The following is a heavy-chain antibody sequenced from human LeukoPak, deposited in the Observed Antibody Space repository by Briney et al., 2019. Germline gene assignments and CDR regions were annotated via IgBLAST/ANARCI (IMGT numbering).Heavy chain of an antibody. CDR3: ARDPSVGGFSGSELDL. J-gene: IGHJ5*02. D-gene: IGHD3-22*01. V-gene: IGHV3-64*01. CDR1: GFTFSQYF. Sequence: TGGSLRLSCAGSGFTFSQYFMHWVRQAPGKGLEYLSVISYNGEQTYYSKSVKGRFTISRDNSKNMLYLQMGSLRPEDTAVYFCARDPSVGGFSGSELDLWGQGTLVTVSS. CDR2: ISYNGEQT.